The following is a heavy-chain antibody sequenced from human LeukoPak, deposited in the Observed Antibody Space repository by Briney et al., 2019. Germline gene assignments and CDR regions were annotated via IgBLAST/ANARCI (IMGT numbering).Heavy chain of an antibody. CDR2: ISAYNGNT. V-gene: IGHV1-18*01. D-gene: IGHD3-22*01. CDR1: GYTFTSYD. Sequence: ASVKVSCKASGYTFTSYDINWVRQAPGQGLEWMGWISAYNGNTNYAQKLQGRVTMTTDTSTSTAYMELRSLRSDDTAVYYCARAPIKYYYDSSGYRYWGQGTLVTVSS. CDR3: ARAPIKYYYDSSGYRY. J-gene: IGHJ4*02.